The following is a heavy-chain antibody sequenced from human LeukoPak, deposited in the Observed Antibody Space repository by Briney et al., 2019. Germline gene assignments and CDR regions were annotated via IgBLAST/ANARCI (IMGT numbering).Heavy chain of an antibody. CDR1: GFSFSDHE. J-gene: IGHJ4*02. CDR3: VREGIRADRGKLFDN. CDR2: ITPSGTTM. V-gene: IGHV3-48*03. Sequence: PGGSLRLSRAASGFSFSDHEMNWVRQAPGKGLEWVSHITPSGTTMYYADSVKGRFTISRDNAKNSLYLQMGSLRAEDTAVYYCVREGIRADRGKLFDNWGQGTVVTVSS. D-gene: IGHD6-13*01.